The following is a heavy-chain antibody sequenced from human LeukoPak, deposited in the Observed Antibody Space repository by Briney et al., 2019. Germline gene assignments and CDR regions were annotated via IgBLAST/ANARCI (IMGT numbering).Heavy chain of an antibody. Sequence: GASVKVSCKASGYTFTSYDINWVRQATGQGLEWMGWMNPNSGNTGYAQKFQGRVTMTRNTSISTAYMELSSLRSENTAVYYCARESLYRRVRGVYNWFDPWGQGTLVTVSS. V-gene: IGHV1-8*01. CDR2: MNPNSGNT. CDR1: GYTFTSYD. D-gene: IGHD3-10*01. CDR3: ARESLYRRVRGVYNWFDP. J-gene: IGHJ5*02.